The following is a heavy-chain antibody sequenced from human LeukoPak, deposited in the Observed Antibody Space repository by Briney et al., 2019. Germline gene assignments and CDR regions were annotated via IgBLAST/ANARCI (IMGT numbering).Heavy chain of an antibody. Sequence: GGSLRLSCAASGFTYSSYTMNWVRQAPGKGLEWVSAISGSGVGTYYADSVKGRFTISRDNSWNTLYLQMSSLRAEDTAVYYCAKDQVISGSEASDIWGQGTMVTVSS. V-gene: IGHV3-23*01. D-gene: IGHD2-21*01. J-gene: IGHJ3*02. CDR1: GFTYSSYT. CDR3: AKDQVISGSEASDI. CDR2: ISGSGVGT.